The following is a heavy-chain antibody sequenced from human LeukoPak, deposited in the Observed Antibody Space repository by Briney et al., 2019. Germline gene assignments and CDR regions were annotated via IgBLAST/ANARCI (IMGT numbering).Heavy chain of an antibody. CDR1: GYTFIDYY. CDR3: ARAYSSGWYGSTDY. J-gene: IGHJ4*02. CDR2: IDPKSGGT. Sequence: GASVKVSCKASGYTFIDYYMHWVRQAPGQGLEWMGWIDPKSGGTSYAQKFQDRVAMIRDTSIRTAYMELTRLTSDDTAVYYCARAYSSGWYGSTDYWGQGTLVTVSS. V-gene: IGHV1-2*02. D-gene: IGHD6-19*01.